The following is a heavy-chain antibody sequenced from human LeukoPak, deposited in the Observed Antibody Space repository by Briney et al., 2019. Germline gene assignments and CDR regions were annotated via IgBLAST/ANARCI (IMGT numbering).Heavy chain of an antibody. V-gene: IGHV1-24*01. Sequence: ASVKVSCKVSGYTLTELSMHWVRQAAGKGLEWMGGFDPEDGETIYAQKFQGRVTMTEDTSTDTAYMELSSLRSEDTAVYYCATNGDTSLRSKYYYHRANWFDPWGQGTLVTVSS. J-gene: IGHJ5*02. D-gene: IGHD3-22*01. CDR3: ATNGDTSLRSKYYYHRANWFDP. CDR1: GYTLTELS. CDR2: FDPEDGET.